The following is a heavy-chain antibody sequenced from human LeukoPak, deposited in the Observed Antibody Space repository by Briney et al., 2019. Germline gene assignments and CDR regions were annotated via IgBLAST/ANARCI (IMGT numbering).Heavy chain of an antibody. CDR2: MNPNSGNT. CDR3: ARKGPANYYYYYMDV. V-gene: IGHV1-8*01. Sequence: ASVKVSCKASGYTFTSYDINWVRQATGQGLEWMGWMNPNSGNTGYAQKFQGRVTMTRSTSISTAYMELSSLRSEDTAVYFCARKGPANYYYYYMDVWGKGTTVTVSS. CDR1: GYTFTSYD. D-gene: IGHD2-2*01. J-gene: IGHJ6*03.